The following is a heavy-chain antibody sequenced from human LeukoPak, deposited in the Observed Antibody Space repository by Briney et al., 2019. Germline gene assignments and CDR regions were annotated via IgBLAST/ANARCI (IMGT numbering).Heavy chain of an antibody. CDR2: ISGYGDSA. D-gene: IGHD5-18*01. Sequence: PGGSLRLSCAASGFTFSSYAMSWVRQAPGKGLEWVSAISGYGDSANYADSVKGRFTISRDNSKNTLYLQMNSLRAEDTAVFYCARVPWIHIWTHYFDNWGQETLVTVSS. CDR3: ARVPWIHIWTHYFDN. CDR1: GFTFSSYA. J-gene: IGHJ4*02. V-gene: IGHV3-23*01.